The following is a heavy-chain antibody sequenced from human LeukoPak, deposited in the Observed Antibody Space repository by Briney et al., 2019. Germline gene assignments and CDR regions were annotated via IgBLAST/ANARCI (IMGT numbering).Heavy chain of an antibody. Sequence: SVKVSFKASGGTFSSYAISWVRQAPGQGLEWMGRIIPILGIANYAQKFQGRVTITADKSTSTAYMELSSLRSDDTAVYYCARGIRYLIDVWGQGTTVTVSS. J-gene: IGHJ6*02. V-gene: IGHV1-69*04. D-gene: IGHD3-9*01. CDR3: ARGIRYLIDV. CDR2: IIPILGIA. CDR1: GGTFSSYA.